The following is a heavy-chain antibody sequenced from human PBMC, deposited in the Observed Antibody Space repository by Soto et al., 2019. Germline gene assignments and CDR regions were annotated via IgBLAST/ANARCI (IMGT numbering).Heavy chain of an antibody. CDR3: AKNWDTTFSSSSH. D-gene: IGHD6-6*01. CDR2: ISGSGGST. V-gene: IGHV3-23*01. Sequence: EVQLLESGGGLVQPGGSLRLSGAASGFPFSTYAMTWVRQAPGKGLEWVSAISGSGGSTYYADSVKGRFTISRDKSKNTLFLQMNSLRAEDTAVYYCAKNWDTTFSSSSHWGQGTLVTVSS. J-gene: IGHJ4*02. CDR1: GFPFSTYA.